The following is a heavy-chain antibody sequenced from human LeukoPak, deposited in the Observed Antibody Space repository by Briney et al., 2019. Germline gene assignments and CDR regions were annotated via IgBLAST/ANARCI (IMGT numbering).Heavy chain of an antibody. CDR1: GYTFTGYY. Sequence: ASVKVSCKASGYTFTGYYMHWVRQAPGQGLEWMGWINLNNDDTNYAQKFQGWVTMTRDTSISTAYMELSRLRSDDTAVYYCARGYYYDSSGYYQLDYWGQGTLVTVSS. D-gene: IGHD3-22*01. CDR2: INLNNDDT. CDR3: ARGYYYDSSGYYQLDY. V-gene: IGHV1-2*04. J-gene: IGHJ4*02.